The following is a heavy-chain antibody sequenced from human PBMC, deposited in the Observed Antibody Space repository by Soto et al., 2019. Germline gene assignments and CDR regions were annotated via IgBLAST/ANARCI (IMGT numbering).Heavy chain of an antibody. D-gene: IGHD3-3*01. CDR1: GYNFTSYW. CDR3: ARTPYDTIFGVVIPRYGMDV. CDR2: IYPGDSDT. Sequence: AGESLKISCKGSGYNFTSYWIGWVRQMPGKGLEWMGIIYPGDSDTRYSPSFQGQVTISADKSISTAYLQWSSLKASDTAMYYCARTPYDTIFGVVIPRYGMDVWGQGTTVTVSS. V-gene: IGHV5-51*01. J-gene: IGHJ6*02.